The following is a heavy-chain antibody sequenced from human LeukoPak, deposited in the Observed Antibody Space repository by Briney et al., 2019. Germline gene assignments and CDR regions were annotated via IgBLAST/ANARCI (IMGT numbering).Heavy chain of an antibody. V-gene: IGHV3-30*04. D-gene: IGHD6-19*01. CDR3: ARTGRLEQWLVDY. Sequence: GGSLRLSCAASGFTFSSYAMHWVRQAPGKGLEWVAVISYDGSNKFYADSVKGRFTISRDNSKNTLYLLMNSLRTEDTAVYYCARTGRLEQWLVDYWGQGSLVTVSS. CDR2: ISYDGSNK. CDR1: GFTFSSYA. J-gene: IGHJ4*02.